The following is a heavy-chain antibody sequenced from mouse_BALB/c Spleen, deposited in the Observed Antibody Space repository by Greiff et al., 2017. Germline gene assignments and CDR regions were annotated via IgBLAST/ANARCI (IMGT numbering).Heavy chain of an antibody. V-gene: IGHV1-69*02. CDR2: IYPSDSYT. Sequence: QVQLQQPGAELVRPGASVKLSCKASGYTFTSYWINWVKQRPGQGLEWIGNIYPSDSYTNYNQKFKDKATLTVDKSSSTAYMQLSSPTSEDSAVYYCTRGPRRNAMDYWGQGTSVTVSS. J-gene: IGHJ4*01. CDR1: GYTFTSYW. CDR3: TRGPRRNAMDY.